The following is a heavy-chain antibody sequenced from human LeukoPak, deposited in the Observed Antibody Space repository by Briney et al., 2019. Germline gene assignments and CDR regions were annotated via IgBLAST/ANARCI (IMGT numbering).Heavy chain of an antibody. V-gene: IGHV3-21*01. CDR1: GFTFSSYS. CDR3: ARVLWELLLNWFDP. J-gene: IGHJ5*02. CDR2: ISSSSSYI. D-gene: IGHD3-10*01. Sequence: PGGSLRLSCAASGFTFSSYSMNWVRQAPGKGLEWVSSISSSSSYIYYADSVKGRFTISRDNAKNSLYLQMNSLRAEDTAVYYCARVLWELLLNWFDPWGQGTLVTVSS.